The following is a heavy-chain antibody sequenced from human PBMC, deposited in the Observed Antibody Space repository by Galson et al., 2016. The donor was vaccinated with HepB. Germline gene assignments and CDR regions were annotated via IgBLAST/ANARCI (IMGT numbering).Heavy chain of an antibody. J-gene: IGHJ6*03. CDR2: ISWDGNKK. CDR3: TKDGDNFYYYMDV. CDR1: GFTFEHFP. Sequence: SLRLSCAGSGFTFEHFPMHWVRQAPGQGLEWISLISWDGNKKYYADSVKGRFTISRDNNKNSLYLQMDSLTPEDTAVYYCTKDGDNFYYYMDVWGKGTTVTVSS. V-gene: IGHV3-43*01. D-gene: IGHD5-24*01.